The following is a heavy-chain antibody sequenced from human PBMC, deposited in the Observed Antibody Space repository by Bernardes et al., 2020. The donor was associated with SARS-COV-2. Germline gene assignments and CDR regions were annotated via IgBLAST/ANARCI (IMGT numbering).Heavy chain of an antibody. CDR3: ARGGLTFGGVTVR. V-gene: IGHV3-7*01. CDR2: IKKDGSEK. Sequence: GGSLRLSCAASGFTFSNSWMSWVRQSPGKGLEWVANIKKDGSEKFYVDSVKGRFTISRDNAENSLFLQIDSLRADDTAVYYCARGGLTFGGVTVRWGQGTLVTVSS. J-gene: IGHJ4*02. D-gene: IGHD3-16*02. CDR1: GFTFSNSW.